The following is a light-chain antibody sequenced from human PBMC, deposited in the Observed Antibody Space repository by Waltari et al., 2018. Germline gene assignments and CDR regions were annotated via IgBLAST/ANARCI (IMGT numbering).Light chain of an antibody. CDR3: SSYTSSSTWV. J-gene: IGLJ3*02. Sequence: QSALTQPASVSGSPGQSITISCTGTSSDVGRSNYVSRYQQHPGKAPKLMIYDVSKRPSGVSNRFSGSKSGNTASLTISGLQAEDEADYYCSSYTSSSTWVFGGGTKLTVL. V-gene: IGLV2-14*01. CDR2: DVS. CDR1: SSDVGRSNY.